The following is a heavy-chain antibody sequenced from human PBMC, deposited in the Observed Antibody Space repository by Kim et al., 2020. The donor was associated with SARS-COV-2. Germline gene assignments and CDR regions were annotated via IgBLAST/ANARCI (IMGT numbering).Heavy chain of an antibody. CDR3: ARERIRYYDSSGPYRGAFDI. CDR2: ISYDGSNK. V-gene: IGHV3-30*04. J-gene: IGHJ3*02. CDR1: GFTFSSYA. Sequence: GGSLRLSCAASGFTFSSYAMHWVRQAPGKGLEWVAVISYDGSNKYYADSVKGRFTISRDNSKNTLYLQMNSLRAEDTAVYYCARERIRYYDSSGPYRGAFDIWGQGTMVTVSS. D-gene: IGHD3-22*01.